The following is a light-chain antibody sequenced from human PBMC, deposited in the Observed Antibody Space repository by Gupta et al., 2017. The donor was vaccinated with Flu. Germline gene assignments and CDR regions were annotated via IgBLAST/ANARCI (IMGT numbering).Light chain of an antibody. J-gene: IGLJ1*01. CDR3: HVWDSGRDQYV. Sequence: SYVLTQPPSVSVAPGQTARITCGGNNIGTISVHWLQQRAGQAPVLVLYDDSDRPSGIPERFSGSNSGDTATLTISRVEAGDEADYYCHVWDSGRDQYVFGSGTKVIVL. V-gene: IGLV3-21*02. CDR2: DDS. CDR1: NIGTIS.